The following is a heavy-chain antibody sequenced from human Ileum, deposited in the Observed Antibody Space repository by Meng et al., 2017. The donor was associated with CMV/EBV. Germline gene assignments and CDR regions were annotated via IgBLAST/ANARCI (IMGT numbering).Heavy chain of an antibody. Sequence: GSHLNSCGRQVVGQFPGRRVEWVAGGWNEGSRKYFQGTVQGRFSISRGDSKNTVYLQMNSLRAEDTGVYYCARDNDGSSHYSQFDYWGQGTLVTVSS. D-gene: IGHD3-22*01. V-gene: IGHV3-33*01. CDR3: ARDNDGSSHYSQFDY. J-gene: IGHJ4*02. CDR1: GSHLNSCG. CDR2: GWNEGSRK.